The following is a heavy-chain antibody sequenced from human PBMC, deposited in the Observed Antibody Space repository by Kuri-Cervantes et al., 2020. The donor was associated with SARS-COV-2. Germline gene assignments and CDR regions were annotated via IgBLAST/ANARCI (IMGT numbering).Heavy chain of an antibody. D-gene: IGHD4-17*01. CDR3: ARGGAYGDYFHY. V-gene: IGHV3-74*01. Sequence: LSLTCAASGFTFSSYWMHWVRQAPGKGLVWVSRINSDGSSTSYADSVKGRFTISRDNAKNTLYLQMNSLRAEDTAVHYCARGGAYGDYFHYWGQGTLVTVSS. CDR1: GFTFSSYW. CDR2: INSDGSST. J-gene: IGHJ4*02.